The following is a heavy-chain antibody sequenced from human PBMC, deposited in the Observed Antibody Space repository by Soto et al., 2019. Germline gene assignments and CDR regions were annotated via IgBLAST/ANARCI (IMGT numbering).Heavy chain of an antibody. V-gene: IGHV3-33*01. Sequence: GSLRLSCAASGFTFSSYGMHWVRQAPGKGLEWVAVIWYDGSNKYYADSVKGRFTISRDNSKNTLYLQMNSLRAEDTAVYYCARAYYSSSWYTMGSQYYYYYYGMDVWGQGTTVTVSS. CDR3: ARAYYSSSWYTMGSQYYYYYYGMDV. CDR1: GFTFSSYG. J-gene: IGHJ6*02. D-gene: IGHD6-13*01. CDR2: IWYDGSNK.